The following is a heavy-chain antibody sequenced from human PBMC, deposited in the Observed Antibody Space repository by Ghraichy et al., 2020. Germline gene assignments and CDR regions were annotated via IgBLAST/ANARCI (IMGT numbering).Heavy chain of an antibody. CDR3: ASHSSYSSGWYLRSFDY. D-gene: IGHD6-19*01. CDR2: IYYSGST. CDR1: GGSITSSSYY. V-gene: IGHV4-39*07. J-gene: IGHJ4*02. Sequence: SETLSLTCTVSGGSITSSSYYWGWIRQPPGKGLEWIGSIYYSGSTYYNPSLKSRVTISVDTSKNQFSLKLSSVTAADTAVFYCASHSSYSSGWYLRSFDYWGQGTLVTVSS.